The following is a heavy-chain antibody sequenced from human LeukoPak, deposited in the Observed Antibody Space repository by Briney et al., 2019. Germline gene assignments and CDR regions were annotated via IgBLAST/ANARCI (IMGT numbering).Heavy chain of an antibody. D-gene: IGHD3-22*01. CDR2: INPNSGDT. Sequence: ASVKVSCKASGYTFTVYSMHWVRQAPGQGLEWMGWINPNSGDTKYSQNFQGRVTMSWDTSISTAYMELRSLRSDDTAVYYCARESYYDSSGYLPNWGQGTLVTVSS. J-gene: IGHJ4*02. V-gene: IGHV1-2*02. CDR1: GYTFTVYS. CDR3: ARESYYDSSGYLPN.